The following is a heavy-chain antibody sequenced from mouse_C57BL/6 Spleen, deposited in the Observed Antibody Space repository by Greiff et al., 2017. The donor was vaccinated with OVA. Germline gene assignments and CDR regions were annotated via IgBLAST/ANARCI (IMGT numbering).Heavy chain of an antibody. D-gene: IGHD6-1*01. CDR3: ARGNSDFDY. Sequence: VQLQQSVAELVRPGASVKLSCTASGFNIKSTYMHWVKQRPEQGLEWIGRIDPANGNTKYAPKFQGKATITADTSSNTAYLQLSSLTSEDTAIYYCARGNSDFDYWGQGTTLTVSS. V-gene: IGHV14-3*01. J-gene: IGHJ2*01. CDR1: GFNIKSTY. CDR2: IDPANGNT.